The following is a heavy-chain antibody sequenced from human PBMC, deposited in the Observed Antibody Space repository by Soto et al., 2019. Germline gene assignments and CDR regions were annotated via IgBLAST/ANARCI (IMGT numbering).Heavy chain of an antibody. J-gene: IGHJ6*02. D-gene: IGHD4-17*01. CDR3: ARVPDPVNGMDV. CDR1: GYSFTSYW. Sequence: PGESLKISCQGSGYSFTSYWISWVRQMPGKGLEWMGRIDPSDSYTNYSPSFQGHVTISADKSISTAYLQWSSLKASDTAMYYCARVPDPVNGMDVWGQGTTVTVSS. CDR2: IDPSDSYT. V-gene: IGHV5-10-1*01.